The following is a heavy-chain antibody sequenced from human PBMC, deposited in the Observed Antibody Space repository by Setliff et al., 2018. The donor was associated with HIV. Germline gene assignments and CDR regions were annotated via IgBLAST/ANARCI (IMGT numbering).Heavy chain of an antibody. CDR3: ATPPIAGVRGYPQGWYFDL. CDR1: GYSISSDYY. V-gene: IGHV4-38-2*02. D-gene: IGHD3-10*01. CDR2: IYHTGST. Sequence: PSETLSLTCTVSGYSISSDYYWGWIRQPPGKRLEWIGSIYHTGSTYYNPSLKSRVTISVDTSKNQFSLKLTSVTAADTAVYYCATPPIAGVRGYPQGWYFDLWGRGTLGTVS. J-gene: IGHJ2*01.